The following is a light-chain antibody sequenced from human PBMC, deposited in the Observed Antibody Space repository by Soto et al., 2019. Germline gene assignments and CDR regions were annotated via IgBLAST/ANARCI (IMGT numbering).Light chain of an antibody. Sequence: EIVLTQSPGTLSLSPGERATLSCRASQYVNNNYLAWYQQKPGQAPRLLIYDASSRATGIPDRFSGSGSGTDFTLTISRLEPEDFAVYYCQLYSTSVLTFGGGTKVEIK. CDR3: QLYSTSVLT. V-gene: IGKV3-20*01. CDR2: DAS. J-gene: IGKJ4*01. CDR1: QYVNNNY.